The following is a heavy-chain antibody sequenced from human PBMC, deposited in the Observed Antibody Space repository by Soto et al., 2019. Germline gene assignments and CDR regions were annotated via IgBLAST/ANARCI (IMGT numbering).Heavy chain of an antibody. V-gene: IGHV3-23*01. CDR2: ISGSGGST. J-gene: IGHJ6*03. Sequence: GGSLRLSCAASGFTFSSYAMSWVRQAPGKGLEWVSAISGSGGSTYYADSGKGRFTISRDNSKNTLYLQMNSLRAEDTAVYYCAKVSGSYYYYYMDVWGKGTTVTVSS. CDR1: GFTFSSYA. D-gene: IGHD1-26*01. CDR3: AKVSGSYYYYYMDV.